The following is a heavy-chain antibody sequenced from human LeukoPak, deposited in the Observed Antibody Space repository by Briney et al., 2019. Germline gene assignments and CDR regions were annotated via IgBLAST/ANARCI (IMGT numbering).Heavy chain of an antibody. V-gene: IGHV3-23*01. Sequence: GGTLRLSCAASGFTFSSYGMSWVRQAPGKGLEWVSAISGSGGSTYYADSVKGRFTISRDNSKNTLYLQMNSLRAEDTAVYYCAKGARDLAAAAYYYYYYYMDVWGKGTTVTISS. D-gene: IGHD6-13*01. J-gene: IGHJ6*03. CDR2: ISGSGGST. CDR1: GFTFSSYG. CDR3: AKGARDLAAAAYYYYYYYMDV.